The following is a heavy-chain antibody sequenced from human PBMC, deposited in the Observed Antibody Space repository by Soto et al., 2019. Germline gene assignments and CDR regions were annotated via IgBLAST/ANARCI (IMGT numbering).Heavy chain of an antibody. Sequence: EVQLLESGGGLVQPGGSLRLSCVGSGFAFSSFTMTWVRQAPGKGLEWVSAVSGSSYTTLYADSVKGRFTISRDDSKDTVYLQMNNLRVEDTAIYYCAKAWKYYIELDYWGQGTLVTVSS. CDR2: VSGSSYTT. CDR3: AKAWKYYIELDY. CDR1: GFAFSSFT. J-gene: IGHJ4*02. D-gene: IGHD1-7*01. V-gene: IGHV3-23*01.